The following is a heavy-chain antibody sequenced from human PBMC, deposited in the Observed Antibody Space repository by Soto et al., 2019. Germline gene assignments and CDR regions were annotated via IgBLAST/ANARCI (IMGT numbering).Heavy chain of an antibody. CDR2: INHSGST. CDR1: GESFSGYY. J-gene: IGHJ3*02. Sequence: QVQLQQWGAGLLKPSETLSLTCAVYGESFSGYYWSWIRQPPGKGLEWIGEINHSGSTNYNPSLKSRATISVDTSKNQFSLKLSSVTTADTAVYYCARVLGGYCSSTSCYLDAFDICGQGTMVTDSS. CDR3: ARVLGGYCSSTSCYLDAFDI. D-gene: IGHD2-2*01. V-gene: IGHV4-34*01.